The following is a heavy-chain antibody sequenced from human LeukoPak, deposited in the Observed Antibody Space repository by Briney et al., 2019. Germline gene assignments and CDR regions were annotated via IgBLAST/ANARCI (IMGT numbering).Heavy chain of an antibody. Sequence: GGSLRLSCAASGSTFSSYAMSWVRQAPGKGLEWVSAISGGGGSTYYADSVKGRFTISRDNSKNTLYLQMNSLRAEDTAVYYCAKDLRMDTAMGYIDYWGQGTLVTVSS. CDR2: ISGGGGST. CDR1: GSTFSSYA. V-gene: IGHV3-23*01. D-gene: IGHD5-18*01. J-gene: IGHJ4*02. CDR3: AKDLRMDTAMGYIDY.